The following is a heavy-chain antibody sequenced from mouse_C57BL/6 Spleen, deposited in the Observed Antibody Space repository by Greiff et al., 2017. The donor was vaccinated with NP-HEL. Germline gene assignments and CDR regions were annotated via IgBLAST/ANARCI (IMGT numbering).Heavy chain of an antibody. CDR2: IDPNSGGT. D-gene: IGHD1-1*01. V-gene: IGHV1-72*01. J-gene: IGHJ4*01. CDR3: AIYYYGSSYYAMDY. CDR1: GYTFTSYW. Sequence: QVQLQQPGAELVKPGASVKLSCTASGYTFTSYWMHWVKQRPGRGLEWIGRIDPNSGGTKYTEPFKSQSTLTVDKPSSTAYMQLSSLTSEASAIYYYAIYYYGSSYYAMDYWGQGTSVTVSS.